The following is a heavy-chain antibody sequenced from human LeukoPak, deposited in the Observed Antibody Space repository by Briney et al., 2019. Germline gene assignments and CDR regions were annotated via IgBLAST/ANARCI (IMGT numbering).Heavy chain of an antibody. CDR3: TRDGLELRGAGWYSAL. CDR1: GGSFSSGSYY. D-gene: IGHD1-7*01. CDR2: IYTSGRT. J-gene: IGHJ2*01. Sequence: SQTLSLTCTVSGGSFSSGSYYWSWIRQPAGKGLEWIRRIYTSGRTNYNPSLRSRATISVDTSKNQFSLKLTSVTAADTAVYYCTRDGLELRGAGWYSALWGRGTLVTVSS. V-gene: IGHV4-61*02.